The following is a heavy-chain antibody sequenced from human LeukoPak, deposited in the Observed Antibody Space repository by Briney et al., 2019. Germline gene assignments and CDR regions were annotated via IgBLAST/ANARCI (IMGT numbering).Heavy chain of an antibody. CDR2: ISYDGTNK. D-gene: IGHD1-26*01. V-gene: IGHV3-30-3*01. Sequence: GGSLRLSCAASGFTFSSYAMHWVRQAPGKRLEWVAVISYDGTNKNYADSVKGRFTISRDNSKNTVYLQMNSLRVEDAAVYYCARDPRGSPYYFDYWGQGTLVTVSS. CDR1: GFTFSSYA. J-gene: IGHJ4*02. CDR3: ARDPRGSPYYFDY.